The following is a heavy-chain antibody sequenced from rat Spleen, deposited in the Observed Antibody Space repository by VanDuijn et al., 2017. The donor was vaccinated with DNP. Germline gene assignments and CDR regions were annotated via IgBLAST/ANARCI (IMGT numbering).Heavy chain of an antibody. CDR3: ARDGQWDYLDY. Sequence: QVQLKESGPGLVQPSQTLSLTCTVSGFSLTSYTVSWVRQPPGKGLEWIASMSSGGSTYYTSALKSRLSLSRDTSKSQVFLKVNSLQTEDTATYYCARDGQWDYLDYWGQGVMVTVSS. CDR2: MSSGGST. V-gene: IGHV2-6*01. D-gene: IGHD1-1*01. J-gene: IGHJ2*01. CDR1: GFSLTSYT.